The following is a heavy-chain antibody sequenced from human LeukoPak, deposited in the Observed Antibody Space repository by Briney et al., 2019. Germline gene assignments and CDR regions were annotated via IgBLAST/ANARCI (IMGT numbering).Heavy chain of an antibody. CDR2: ISSNGGST. CDR1: GFTFSSYA. CDR3: ARGGLLWFGALSGY. Sequence: HSGGSLRLSCAASGFTFSSYAMHWVRQAPGKGLEYVSVISSNGGSTYYANSVKGRFTISRDNSKNTLYLQMGSLRAEDMAVYYCARGGLLWFGALSGYWGQGTLVTVSS. V-gene: IGHV3-64*01. J-gene: IGHJ4*02. D-gene: IGHD3-10*01.